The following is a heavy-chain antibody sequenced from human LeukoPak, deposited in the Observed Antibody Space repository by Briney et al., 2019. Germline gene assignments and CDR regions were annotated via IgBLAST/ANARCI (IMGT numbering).Heavy chain of an antibody. V-gene: IGHV3-7*05. J-gene: IGHJ4*02. Sequence: PGGSLRLSCAASGFTFSHFWMTWVRQAPGKGLEWMAHIKEDGSQSGYVDSVRGRFTISRDNAKNSLFLEMSKLRVEDTAIYYCVRDIGWFRFDYWGQGTLVTVSS. CDR2: IKEDGSQS. D-gene: IGHD2-15*01. CDR3: VRDIGWFRFDY. CDR1: GFTFSHFW.